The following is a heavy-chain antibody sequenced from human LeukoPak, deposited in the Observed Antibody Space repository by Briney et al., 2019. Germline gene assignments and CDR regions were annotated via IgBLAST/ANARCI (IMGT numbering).Heavy chain of an antibody. CDR2: IYTSGST. V-gene: IGHV4-39*07. D-gene: IGHD3-3*01. J-gene: IGHJ4*02. Sequence: SETLSLTCTVSGGSISSSSYYWGWIRQPPGKGLEWIGRIYTSGSTNYNPSLKSRVTMSVDTSKNQFSLKLNSVTAADTAVYYCAGSTYDFWSGPPDYWGQGTLVTVSS. CDR3: AGSTYDFWSGPPDY. CDR1: GGSISSSSYY.